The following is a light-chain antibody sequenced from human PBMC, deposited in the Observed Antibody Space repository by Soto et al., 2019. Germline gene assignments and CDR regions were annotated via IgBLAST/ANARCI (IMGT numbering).Light chain of an antibody. CDR3: CSYAGSSNVV. V-gene: IGLV2-23*01. J-gene: IGLJ2*01. CDR1: SSDVGSYNL. CDR2: EGS. Sequence: SALTQPASVSGSPGQSITISCPGTSSDVGSYNLVSWYQQHPGKAPKLMIYEGSKRHSGVSNRFSGSKSGNTASLTISGLQAEDEADYYCCSYAGSSNVVFGGGTKLPVL.